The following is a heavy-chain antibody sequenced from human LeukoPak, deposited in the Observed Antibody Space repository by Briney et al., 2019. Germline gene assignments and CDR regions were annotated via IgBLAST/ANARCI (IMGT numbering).Heavy chain of an antibody. Sequence: GGSLRLSCAAAGFTFSNYWMHWVRQAPGKGLVWVSRIKSDGRTNYADSVKGRFTISRDNAKNTVSLQMNSLRAEDTGVYYCARAPSDTGSNYPEYFRHWGQGTLVTVSS. CDR1: GFTFSNYW. D-gene: IGHD4-11*01. CDR3: ARAPSDTGSNYPEYFRH. J-gene: IGHJ1*01. V-gene: IGHV3-74*01. CDR2: IKSDGRT.